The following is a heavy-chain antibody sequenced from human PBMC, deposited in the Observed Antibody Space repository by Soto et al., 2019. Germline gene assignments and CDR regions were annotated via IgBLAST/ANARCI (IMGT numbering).Heavy chain of an antibody. Sequence: GGSLRLSCAASGFTFSSYGMHWVRQAPGKGLEWVAVIWYDGSNKYYADSVKGRFTISRDNSKNTLYLQMNSLRAEDTAVYYCARDGSSYSSSWAYYYYGMDVWGQGTTVTVSS. D-gene: IGHD6-13*01. V-gene: IGHV3-33*01. J-gene: IGHJ6*02. CDR1: GFTFSSYG. CDR2: IWYDGSNK. CDR3: ARDGSSYSSSWAYYYYGMDV.